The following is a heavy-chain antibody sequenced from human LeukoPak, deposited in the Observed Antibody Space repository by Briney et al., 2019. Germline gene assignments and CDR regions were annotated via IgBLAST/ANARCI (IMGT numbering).Heavy chain of an antibody. D-gene: IGHD6-13*01. J-gene: IGHJ4*02. CDR2: ITSDGTST. CDR3: AKCMSSSWYFDY. CDR1: EFSFSITW. Sequence: GGSLRLSCAASEFSFSITWMHWVRQPPGQGLVWVARITSDGTSTSYAESVKGRFTISRDNAKNTLYLQMNSLRAEDTAVYYCAKCMSSSWYFDYWGQGTLVTVSS. V-gene: IGHV3-74*03.